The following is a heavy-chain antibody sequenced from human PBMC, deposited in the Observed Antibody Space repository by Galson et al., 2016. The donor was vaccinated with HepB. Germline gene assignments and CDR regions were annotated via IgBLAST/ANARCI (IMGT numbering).Heavy chain of an antibody. CDR3: ERVDEGYYYLIDY. V-gene: IGHV3-48*02. CDR2: IGSRSSPI. J-gene: IGHJ4*02. Sequence: SLRLSCAASGFTFSSYALNWVRQAPGKGLEWVSYIGSRSSPIHYADSVKGRFTISRDNAKNSLYLQMNSLRDEDTAVYYCERVDEGYYYLIDYWGQGTLVTVSS. CDR1: GFTFSSYA. D-gene: IGHD3-22*01.